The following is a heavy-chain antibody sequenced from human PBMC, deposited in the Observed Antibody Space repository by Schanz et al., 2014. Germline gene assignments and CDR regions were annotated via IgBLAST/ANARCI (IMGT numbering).Heavy chain of an antibody. CDR2: LSGSGGST. Sequence: VQLLQFGGGVVQPGRSLRLSCAASGFAFSVYGMHWVRQAPGKGLEWVSALSGSGGSTYYADSVKGRFTISRDNSKNTLYLQMNSLRADDTAVYFCAREEGWGIAAAGPKHYYYGMDVWGQGTTVTVSS. V-gene: IGHV3-23*01. CDR1: GFAFSVYG. D-gene: IGHD6-13*01. CDR3: AREEGWGIAAAGPKHYYYGMDV. J-gene: IGHJ6*02.